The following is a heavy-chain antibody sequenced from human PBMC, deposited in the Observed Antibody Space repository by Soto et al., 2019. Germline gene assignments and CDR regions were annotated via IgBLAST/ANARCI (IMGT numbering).Heavy chain of an antibody. CDR2: IDLSDSQT. J-gene: IGHJ4*02. V-gene: IGHV5-10-1*01. CDR1: GYSFAGYW. CDR3: ARQIYDSDTGPNFQYYFDS. Sequence: GESLKISCKGSGYSFAGYWITWVRQKPGKGLEWMGRIDLSDSQTYYSPSFRGHVTISVTKSITTVFLQWSSLRASDTAMYYCARQIYDSDTGPNFQYYFDSWGQGTPVTVSS. D-gene: IGHD3-22*01.